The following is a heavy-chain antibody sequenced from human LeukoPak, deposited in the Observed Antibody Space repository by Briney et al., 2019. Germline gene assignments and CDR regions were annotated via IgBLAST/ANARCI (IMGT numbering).Heavy chain of an antibody. CDR3: ARVAYSSSRLPWFDP. CDR2: IHWHGDTT. J-gene: IGHJ5*02. D-gene: IGHD6-13*01. CDR1: GFTFGDDG. Sequence: GGYLSLSCAAYGFTFGDDGITPVRKAPGKGLECVSGIHWHGDTTDYADSVKGRFTISRDNAKHSLYLQMNSLRAEDTALYHCARVAYSSSRLPWFDPWGQGTLVTVSS. V-gene: IGHV3-20*01.